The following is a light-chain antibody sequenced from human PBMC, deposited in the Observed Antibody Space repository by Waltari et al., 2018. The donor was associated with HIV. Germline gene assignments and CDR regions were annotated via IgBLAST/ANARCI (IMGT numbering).Light chain of an antibody. CDR3: QTWGTGIQV. Sequence: HLVLTQSPSASASLGVSVRLTCTLSSGHSSYAIAWHQQQPETGPRFLMKLNSDGSHKKGDGVPDRFSGSSSGANRYLTITSLQSDDEADYYCQTWGTGIQVFGGGTKLTVL. J-gene: IGLJ3*02. V-gene: IGLV4-69*01. CDR2: LNSDGSH. CDR1: SGHSSYA.